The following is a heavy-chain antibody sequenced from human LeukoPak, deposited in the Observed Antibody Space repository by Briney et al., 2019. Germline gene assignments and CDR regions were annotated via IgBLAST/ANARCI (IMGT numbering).Heavy chain of an antibody. Sequence: GGSLRLSCAASGFTFSSYSMNWVRQAPGKGLEWVSSISSSSSYIYYADSVKGRFTISRDNAKNSLYLQMNSLRAEDTAVYYCAREPYDSSGYVDYWGQGTLVTVSS. D-gene: IGHD3-22*01. CDR2: ISSSSSYI. CDR3: AREPYDSSGYVDY. CDR1: GFTFSSYS. V-gene: IGHV3-21*01. J-gene: IGHJ4*02.